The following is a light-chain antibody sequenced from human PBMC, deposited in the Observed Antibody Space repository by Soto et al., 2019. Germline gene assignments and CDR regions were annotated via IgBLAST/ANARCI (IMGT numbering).Light chain of an antibody. J-gene: IGKJ3*01. CDR2: GAS. CDR3: QHYGSSLPIT. Sequence: EIVLTQSPGTLSLSPGKRATLSCRASQTFSSAYLAWYQQRPGQAPRLLIYGASTRATGIPDRFSGRGSGTGFALTISRLEPEDFAVYYCQHYGSSLPITFGPGTKVDI. CDR1: QTFSSAY. V-gene: IGKV3-20*01.